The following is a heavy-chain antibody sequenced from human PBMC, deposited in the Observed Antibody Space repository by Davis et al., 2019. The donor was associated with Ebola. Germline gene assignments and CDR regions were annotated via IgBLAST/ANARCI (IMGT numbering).Heavy chain of an antibody. Sequence: AASVKVSCKTSGYTFSNYFMQWVRQAPGQGLEWMGIINPSVASTSYGQKFQGRITMTGDTSTSTVYMELSSLRSEDTAVYYCARDGYSSGWYNYGGFDYWGQGTLVTVSS. CDR1: GYTFSNYF. V-gene: IGHV1-46*01. J-gene: IGHJ4*02. D-gene: IGHD6-19*01. CDR3: ARDGYSSGWYNYGGFDY. CDR2: INPSVAST.